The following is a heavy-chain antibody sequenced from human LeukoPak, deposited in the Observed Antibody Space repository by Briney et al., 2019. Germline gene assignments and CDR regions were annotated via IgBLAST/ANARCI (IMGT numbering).Heavy chain of an antibody. CDR2: LNDSGDT. J-gene: IGHJ4*02. CDR1: ARSLSGYY. CDR3: ARCLGDSGYDFLVY. V-gene: IGHV4-34*01. D-gene: IGHD5-12*01. Sequence: PSQSQSLMCPLDARSLSGYYWNWVRHPPGKGREWLGELNDSGDTNYNPTHKSRVALSVDTTKSQYSLKLSSVPTADSATYYWARCLGDSGYDFLVYWGQGSLVTVSS.